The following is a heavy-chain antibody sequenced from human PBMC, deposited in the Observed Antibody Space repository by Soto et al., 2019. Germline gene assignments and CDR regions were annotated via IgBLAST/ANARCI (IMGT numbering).Heavy chain of an antibody. CDR1: GGSISSYY. D-gene: IGHD3-22*01. J-gene: IGHJ6*02. CDR2: IYYSGST. CDR3: ARDGYYYDSSGSSRYYGMDV. V-gene: IGHV4-59*12. Sequence: SETLSLTCTVSGGSISSYYWSWIRQPPGKGLEWIGYIYYSGSTNYNPSLKSRVTISVDTSKNQFSLKLSSVTAADTAVYYCARDGYYYDSSGSSRYYGMDVWGQGTTVTVS.